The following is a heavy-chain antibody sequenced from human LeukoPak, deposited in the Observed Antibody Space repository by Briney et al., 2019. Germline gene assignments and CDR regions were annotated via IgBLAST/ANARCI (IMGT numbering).Heavy chain of an antibody. V-gene: IGHV5-51*01. CDR3: ARLTSYCSSTSCYPQSDAFDI. CDR2: IYPGDSDT. Sequence: GESLKISCKGSGYSFTSYWIGWVRQMPGKGLEWMGIIYPGDSDTRYNPSFQGQVTISADKSISTAYLQWSSLKASDTAMYYCARLTSYCSSTSCYPQSDAFDIWGQGTMVTVSS. J-gene: IGHJ3*02. D-gene: IGHD2-2*01. CDR1: GYSFTSYW.